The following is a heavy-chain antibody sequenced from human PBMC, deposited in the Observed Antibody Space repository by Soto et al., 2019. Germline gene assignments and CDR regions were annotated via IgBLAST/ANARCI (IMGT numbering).Heavy chain of an antibody. D-gene: IGHD3-10*01. CDR2: INPNGGST. V-gene: IGHV1-46*03. CDR1: GYTFTSYY. Sequence: QVQLVQSGAEVKNPGASVTVSCRASGYTFTSYYIHWVRQAPGQGLEWMAIINPNGGSTNYAQRFQGRVAVTGDTSTSIVYMEPRSPSSEDTAVYYCSRGLGSGDYWGQGTLVTVSS. CDR3: SRGLGSGDY. J-gene: IGHJ4*02.